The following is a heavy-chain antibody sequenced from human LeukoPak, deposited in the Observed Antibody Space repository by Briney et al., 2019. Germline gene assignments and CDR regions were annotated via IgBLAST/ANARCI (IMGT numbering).Heavy chain of an antibody. V-gene: IGHV1-46*01. CDR1: GYTFTSYY. CDR3: ANGLRPEQLVRWDGYDPFDY. CDR2: INPSGGST. Sequence: VSVKVSCKASGYTFTSYYMHWVRQAPGQGLEWMGIINPSGGSTSYAQKFQGRVTMTRDTSTSTVYMELSSLRSEDTAVYHCANGLRPEQLVRWDGYDPFDYWGQGTLVTVSS. J-gene: IGHJ4*02. D-gene: IGHD6-6*01.